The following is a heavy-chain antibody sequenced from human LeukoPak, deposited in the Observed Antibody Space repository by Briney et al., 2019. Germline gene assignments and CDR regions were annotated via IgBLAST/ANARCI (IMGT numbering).Heavy chain of an antibody. CDR3: ARLFDGFDY. CDR2: INYSGST. J-gene: IGHJ4*02. CDR1: GGSISSSSYY. V-gene: IGHV4-39*01. D-gene: IGHD3-9*01. Sequence: TPSETLSLTCAVSGGSISSSSYYWGWIRQPPGKGLEWIGSINYSGSTYYNPSLKSRVTISVDTSKNQFSLKLSSVTAADTTVYYCARLFDGFDYWGQGSLVTVSS.